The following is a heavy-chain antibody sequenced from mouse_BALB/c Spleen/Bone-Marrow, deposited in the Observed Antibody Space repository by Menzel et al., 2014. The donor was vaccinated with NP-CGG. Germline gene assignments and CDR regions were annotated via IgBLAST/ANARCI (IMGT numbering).Heavy chain of an antibody. J-gene: IGHJ1*01. D-gene: IGHD2-14*01. CDR2: INPSNGRT. Sequence: HWVKQRPGQGLEWIGEINPSNGRTNYNEKFKSKATLTVDESSSTAYMQLSSLTSEDSAVYYCARWAVRRPGYFDVWGAGTTVTVSS. CDR3: ARWAVRRPGYFDV. V-gene: IGHV1S81*02.